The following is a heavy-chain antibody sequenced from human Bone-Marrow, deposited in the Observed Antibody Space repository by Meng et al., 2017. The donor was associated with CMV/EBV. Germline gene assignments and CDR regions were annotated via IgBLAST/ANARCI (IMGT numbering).Heavy chain of an antibody. D-gene: IGHD3-16*01. CDR1: GFTFSSYG. V-gene: IGHV3-30*02. CDR2: IRYDGSNK. J-gene: IGHJ6*02. Sequence: GESLKISCAASGFTFSSYGMHWVRQAPGKGLEWVAFIRYDGSNKYYADSVKGRFTISRDNSKNTLYLQMNSLRAEDTAVYYCARDGISRGMGIQYYYYYYGMDVWGQGTTVTVSS. CDR3: ARDGISRGMGIQYYYYYYGMDV.